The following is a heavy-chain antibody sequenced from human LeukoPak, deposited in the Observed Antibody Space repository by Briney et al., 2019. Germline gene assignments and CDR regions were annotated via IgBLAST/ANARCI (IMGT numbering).Heavy chain of an antibody. D-gene: IGHD1-14*01. Sequence: PGGSLRLSCAASGFTFSSYSMNWVRQAPGKGLEWVSAISGSGGSTYYADSVKGRLTISRDNSKNTLYLQMNSLRAEDTAVYYCAKDSRRSYYYYYMDVWGKGTTVTVSS. J-gene: IGHJ6*03. CDR1: GFTFSSYS. V-gene: IGHV3-23*01. CDR3: AKDSRRSYYYYYMDV. CDR2: ISGSGGST.